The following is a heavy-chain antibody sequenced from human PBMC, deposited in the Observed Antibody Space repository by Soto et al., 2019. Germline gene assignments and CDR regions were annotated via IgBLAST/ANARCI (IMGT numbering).Heavy chain of an antibody. V-gene: IGHV3-33*01. CDR3: ARSYYDSGGYFRPMDY. CDR2: IWFDGSSK. J-gene: IGHJ4*02. Sequence: QVQLVESGGGVVQPGRSLRLSCAASGFTFSSLGMHWVRQAPGKGLEWVAVIWFDGSSKYSADSVKGQFTISRDNSKNTMYLQMNSLRAEDTAVYYCARSYYDSGGYFRPMDYWGQGSLVTVSS. CDR1: GFTFSSLG. D-gene: IGHD3-22*01.